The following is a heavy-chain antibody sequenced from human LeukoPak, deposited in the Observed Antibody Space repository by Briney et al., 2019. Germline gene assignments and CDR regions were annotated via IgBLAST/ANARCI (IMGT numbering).Heavy chain of an antibody. D-gene: IGHD5-24*01. CDR2: IRYDGSNK. Sequence: GGSLRLSCAASGFTFSSYGMRWVRQAPGKGLEWAAFIRYDGSNKYYADSVKGRFTISRDNSKNTLYLQMNSLRAEDTAVYYCAKDRGRDGYRKLFDYWGQGNLVTASS. V-gene: IGHV3-30*02. CDR3: AKDRGRDGYRKLFDY. CDR1: GFTFSSYG. J-gene: IGHJ4*02.